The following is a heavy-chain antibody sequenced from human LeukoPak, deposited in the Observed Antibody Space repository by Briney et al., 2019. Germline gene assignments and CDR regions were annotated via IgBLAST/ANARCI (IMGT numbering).Heavy chain of an antibody. Sequence: GGSLRLSCAASGFTFSSYAMSWVRKAPGKGLEWVSAISGSGGSTYYADSVKGRFTISRDNSKNTLYLQMNTLRDEDTATYYCAKVVGIAAAFDAFDTWGQGTMVTVSS. CDR2: ISGSGGST. CDR3: AKVVGIAAAFDAFDT. D-gene: IGHD6-13*01. J-gene: IGHJ3*02. CDR1: GFTFSSYA. V-gene: IGHV3-23*01.